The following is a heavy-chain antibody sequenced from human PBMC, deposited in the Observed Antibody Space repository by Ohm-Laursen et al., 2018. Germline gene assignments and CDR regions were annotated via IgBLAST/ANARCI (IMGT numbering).Heavy chain of an antibody. J-gene: IGHJ6*02. Sequence: SLRLSCAAFGFTFSDHYMDWVRQAPGKGLEWVGRTRNKANSYTTEYAASVKGRFTISRDDSKNSLYLQMNSLKTEDTAVYYCASLSSGWYLDYYGMDVWGQGTTVTVSS. V-gene: IGHV3-72*01. CDR3: ASLSSGWYLDYYGMDV. CDR2: TRNKANSYTT. D-gene: IGHD6-19*01. CDR1: GFTFSDHY.